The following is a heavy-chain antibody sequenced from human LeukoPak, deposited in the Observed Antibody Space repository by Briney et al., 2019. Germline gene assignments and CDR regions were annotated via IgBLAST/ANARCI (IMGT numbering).Heavy chain of an antibody. V-gene: IGHV4-31*11. CDR2: IYYSGST. D-gene: IGHD3-22*01. CDR3: ARDRVDAPNYYDSSGYYRYFDY. J-gene: IGHJ4*02. Sequence: SETLSLTCAVYGGSFSGYYWSWIRQHPGKGLEWIGYIYYSGSTYYNPSLKSRVTISVDTSKNQFSLKLSSVTAADTAVYYCARDRVDAPNYYDSSGYYRYFDYWGQGTLVTVSS. CDR1: GGSFSGYY.